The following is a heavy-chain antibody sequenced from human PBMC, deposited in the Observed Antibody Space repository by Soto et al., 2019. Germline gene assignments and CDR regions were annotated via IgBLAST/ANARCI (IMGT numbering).Heavy chain of an antibody. J-gene: IGHJ6*02. D-gene: IGHD3-3*01. Sequence: ASVKVSCKASGYTFTSYAMHWVRQAPGQRLEWMGWINAGNGNTKYSQKFQGRVTITRDTSASTAYMELSSLRSEDTAVYYCARDPRYYDFWSGYLDYYYYCMDVWGQGTTVTVSS. V-gene: IGHV1-3*01. CDR3: ARDPRYYDFWSGYLDYYYYCMDV. CDR2: INAGNGNT. CDR1: GYTFTSYA.